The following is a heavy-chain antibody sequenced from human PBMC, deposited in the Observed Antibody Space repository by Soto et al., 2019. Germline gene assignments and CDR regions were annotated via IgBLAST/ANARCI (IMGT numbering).Heavy chain of an antibody. CDR1: GFTFSSYS. V-gene: IGHV3-21*01. J-gene: IGHJ3*02. Sequence: EVQLVESGGGLVKPGGSLRLSCAASGFTFSSYSMNWVRQAPGKGLEWVSSISSSSSYIYYADSVKGRFTISRDNAKNSLYLQMNSLRAEDTAVYYCASSPGFVDYAFDIWGQGTSVTVSS. CDR3: ASSPGFVDYAFDI. CDR2: ISSSSSYI. D-gene: IGHD5-12*01.